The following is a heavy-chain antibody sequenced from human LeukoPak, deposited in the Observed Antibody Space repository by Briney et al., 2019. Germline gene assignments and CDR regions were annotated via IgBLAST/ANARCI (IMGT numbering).Heavy chain of an antibody. CDR3: ARVARTYYYDSSGYQGDAFDI. J-gene: IGHJ3*02. CDR2: IYTSGST. V-gene: IGHV4-4*07. CDR1: GGSISSYY. D-gene: IGHD3-22*01. Sequence: PSETLSLTCTVSGGSISSYYWSWIRQPAGKGLEWIGRIYTSGSTNYNPSLKSRVTMSVDTSKNQFSLKLSSVTAADTAVYYCARVARTYYYDSSGYQGDAFDIWGQGTMVTVSS.